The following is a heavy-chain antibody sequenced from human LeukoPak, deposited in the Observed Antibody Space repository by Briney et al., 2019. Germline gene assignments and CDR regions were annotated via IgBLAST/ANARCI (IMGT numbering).Heavy chain of an antibody. Sequence: GGSLRLSCAASGFTFSSYAMSWVRQAPGKGLEWVSAISGSGGSTYYADSVKGRFTISRDNAKNSLSLQMNSLRAEDTAVYYCARGGGSAWFFRYWGQGTLVTVSS. J-gene: IGHJ4*02. D-gene: IGHD6-19*01. CDR3: ARGGGSAWFFRY. CDR1: GFTFSSYA. V-gene: IGHV3-23*01. CDR2: ISGSGGST.